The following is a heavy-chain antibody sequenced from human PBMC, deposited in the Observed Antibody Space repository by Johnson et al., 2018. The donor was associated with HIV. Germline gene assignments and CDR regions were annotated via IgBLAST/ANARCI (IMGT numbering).Heavy chain of an antibody. Sequence: VQLVESGGGLVQPGGSLRLSCAASGFTFSSYAMSWVRQAPGKGLEWVSAITGSGGSTYYADSVKGRVPISRDNSKNKLYLQMNSLRAEDTAVYYRAKEMEGYYGSGKGDAFDIWGQGTMVTVSS. CDR2: ITGSGGST. J-gene: IGHJ3*02. D-gene: IGHD3-10*01. CDR3: AKEMEGYYGSGKGDAFDI. V-gene: IGHV3-23*04. CDR1: GFTFSSYA.